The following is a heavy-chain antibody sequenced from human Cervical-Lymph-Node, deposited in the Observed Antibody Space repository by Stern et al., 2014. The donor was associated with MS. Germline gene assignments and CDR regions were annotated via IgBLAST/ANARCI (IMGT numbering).Heavy chain of an antibody. J-gene: IGHJ5*02. CDR2: IYHSGTT. CDR1: GVSISSGGYY. CDR3: ARDVGREDWFDP. D-gene: IGHD1-26*01. Sequence: QVQLQESGAGLVKLSQNLSLTCTVSGVSISSGGYYWSWLRQHPGKGLEWIGDIYHSGTTYYNPALKSRVSISVDTSKNQFFLLLRSVTAADTAVYYCARDVGREDWFDPWGQGTLVTVSS. V-gene: IGHV4-31*03.